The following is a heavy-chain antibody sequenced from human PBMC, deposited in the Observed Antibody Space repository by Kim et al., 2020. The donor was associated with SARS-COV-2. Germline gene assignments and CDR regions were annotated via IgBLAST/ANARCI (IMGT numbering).Heavy chain of an antibody. J-gene: IGHJ4*02. CDR2: IYPGDSDT. Sequence: GESLKISCKGSGYSFTSYWIGWVRQMPGKGLEWMGIIYPGDSDTRYSPSFQGQVTISADKSISTAYLQWSSLKASDTAMYYCARHGPHYYDSSGYYPFDYWGQGTLVTVSS. V-gene: IGHV5-51*01. CDR1: GYSFTSYW. CDR3: ARHGPHYYDSSGYYPFDY. D-gene: IGHD3-22*01.